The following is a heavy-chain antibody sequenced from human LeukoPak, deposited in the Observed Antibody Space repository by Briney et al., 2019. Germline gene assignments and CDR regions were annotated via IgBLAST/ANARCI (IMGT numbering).Heavy chain of an antibody. V-gene: IGHV4-38-2*02. D-gene: IGHD1-26*01. CDR1: GYSISSGYF. Sequence: PSETLSLTCTVSGYSISSGYFWGWIRQPPGKGLEWIGTIYNSGSTYYNPSLKSRVTISVDKSKNQFSLKLSSVTAADTAVYYCARVSGSITFDYWGQGTLVTVSS. CDR3: ARVSGSITFDY. J-gene: IGHJ4*02. CDR2: IYNSGST.